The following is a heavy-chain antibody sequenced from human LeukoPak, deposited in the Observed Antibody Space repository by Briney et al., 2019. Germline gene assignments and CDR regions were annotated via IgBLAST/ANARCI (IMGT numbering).Heavy chain of an antibody. CDR2: ISSSGSTI. CDR1: GFTFSSYE. Sequence: PGGSLRLSCAASGFTFSSYEMNWVRQAPGKGLEWVSYISSSGSTIYYADSVKGRFTISRDNAKNSLYLQMNSLRAEDTAVYYCARAPEGATGDAFDIWGQGTMVSVSS. D-gene: IGHD1-26*01. CDR3: ARAPEGATGDAFDI. J-gene: IGHJ3*02. V-gene: IGHV3-48*03.